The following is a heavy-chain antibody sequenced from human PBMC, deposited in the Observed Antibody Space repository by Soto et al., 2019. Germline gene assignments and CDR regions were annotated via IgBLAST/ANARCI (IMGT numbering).Heavy chain of an antibody. CDR2: ISSSSSTI. V-gene: IGHV3-48*01. J-gene: IGHJ4*02. D-gene: IGHD2-21*01. CDR3: ARGQYCGGDCYPKPIDY. Sequence: GGSLRLSCAASGFTFSSYSMNWVRQAPGKGLEWVSYISSSSSTIYYADSVKGRFTISRDNAKNSLYLQMNSLRAEDTAVYYCARGQYCGGDCYPKPIDYWGPGTLGTVSS. CDR1: GFTFSSYS.